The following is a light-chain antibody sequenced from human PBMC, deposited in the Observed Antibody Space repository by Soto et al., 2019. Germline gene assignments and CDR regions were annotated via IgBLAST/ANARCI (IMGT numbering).Light chain of an antibody. V-gene: IGKV3-15*01. CDR2: GAS. CDR1: QSVSSN. CDR3: QQYHNWPPL. J-gene: IGKJ1*01. Sequence: VLTQSSATLYVSPGERATLSCRASQSVSSNLAWYQQKPGQAPRLLIYGASTRATGIPARFSGSGSGTEFTLTISSLQSEDFAVYYCQQYHNWPPLFGQGTKVDIK.